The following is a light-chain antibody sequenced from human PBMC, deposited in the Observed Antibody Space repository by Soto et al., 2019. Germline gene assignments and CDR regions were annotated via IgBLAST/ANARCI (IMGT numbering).Light chain of an antibody. CDR1: QGISNY. Sequence: DIQMTQSPSAMSASVGDRVTITCRASQGISNYLNWYQQKPGKAPKLLIYDASNLETGVPSRFSGSGSGTDFTFTISSLQPDDFATYYCQQYNSYSTFGQGTRLEIK. CDR3: QQYNSYST. V-gene: IGKV1-33*01. J-gene: IGKJ5*01. CDR2: DAS.